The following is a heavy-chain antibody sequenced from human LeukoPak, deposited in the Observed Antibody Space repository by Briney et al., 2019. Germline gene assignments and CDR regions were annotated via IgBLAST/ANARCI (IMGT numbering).Heavy chain of an antibody. J-gene: IGHJ6*02. CDR1: GFTVSSNY. CDR2: IYSGGST. V-gene: IGHV3-66*01. Sequence: GGSLRLSCAASGFTVSSNYMSWVRQAPGKGLEWVSVIYSGGSTYYADSVKGRFTISRDNSKNTLYLQMDSLRAEDTAVYYCAKAWDYSSSWYGMDVWGQGTTVTVSS. D-gene: IGHD6-13*01. CDR3: AKAWDYSSSWYGMDV.